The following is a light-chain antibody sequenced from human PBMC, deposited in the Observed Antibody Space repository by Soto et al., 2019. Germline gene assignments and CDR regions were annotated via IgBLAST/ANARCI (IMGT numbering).Light chain of an antibody. CDR2: GVS. V-gene: IGKV3-20*01. Sequence: EIVMTQSPATLSVSPGERATLSFRASQSVSSNLAWYQQKPGQAPRLLIYGVSSRATDIPDRFSGSGSGTDFTLTISRLEPADFAVYFCHHYGTSPTFGQGTRLEIK. CDR3: HHYGTSPT. CDR1: QSVSSN. J-gene: IGKJ5*01.